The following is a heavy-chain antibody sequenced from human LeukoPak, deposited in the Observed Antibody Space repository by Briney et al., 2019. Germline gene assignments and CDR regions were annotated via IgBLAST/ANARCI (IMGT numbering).Heavy chain of an antibody. V-gene: IGHV4-34*01. J-gene: IGHJ6*02. Sequence: SETLSLTCAVYGGSFSGYYWSWIRQPPGKGLEWIGEINHSGSTNYNPSLKSRVTISVDTSKNQFSLKLTSVTAADTAVYYCARGKGVYGYGSGSYPKRTHYYYGMGVWGQGTTVTVSS. D-gene: IGHD3-10*01. CDR1: GGSFSGYY. CDR2: INHSGST. CDR3: ARGKGVYGYGSGSYPKRTHYYYGMGV.